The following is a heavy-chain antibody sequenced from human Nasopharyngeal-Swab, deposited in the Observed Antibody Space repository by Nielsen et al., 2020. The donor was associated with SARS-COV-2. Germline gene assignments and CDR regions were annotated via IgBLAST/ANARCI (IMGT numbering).Heavy chain of an antibody. Sequence: ASVKVSCKASGYTFTTYYIRWVRQAPGQGLEWMGIINPSGGGTNYAQKFKGSATMTGDTSTGTVYMELTSLTSEDTAVYYCARMMYFHGYYAMDVWGQGTTVTVSS. J-gene: IGHJ6*02. CDR1: GYTFTTYY. D-gene: IGHD3-10*01. V-gene: IGHV1-46*01. CDR3: ARMMYFHGYYAMDV. CDR2: INPSGGGT.